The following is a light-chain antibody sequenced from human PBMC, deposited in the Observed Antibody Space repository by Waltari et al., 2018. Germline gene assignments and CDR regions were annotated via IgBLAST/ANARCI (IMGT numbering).Light chain of an antibody. J-gene: IGLJ2*01. CDR1: SSDVGGYND. CDR2: HSD. CDR3: NSCTGDSTLI. V-gene: IGLV2-14*01. Sequence: QSALTQPAFVSGSPGQSITISCTGTSSDVGGYNDVPWYQQHPGKAPKPIIYHSDNRPSGVSNRFSGSKSGNTASLTISGLQVEDEADYYCNSCTGDSTLIFGGGTKVTVL.